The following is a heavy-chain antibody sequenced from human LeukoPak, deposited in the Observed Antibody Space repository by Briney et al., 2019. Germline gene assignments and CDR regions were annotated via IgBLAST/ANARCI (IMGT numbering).Heavy chain of an antibody. Sequence: GGSLRLSCATSGFSFTDYAMSWVRQAPGKGLEWLSGVTGSGRTTYYAESVQGRFTISRDNSKSTLYLQMNSLRAEDTALYYCAKCGGGSSRFHYFDDWGQGTLVTVSS. CDR2: VTGSGRTT. CDR1: GFSFTDYA. D-gene: IGHD2-15*01. J-gene: IGHJ4*02. CDR3: AKCGGGSSRFHYFDD. V-gene: IGHV3-23*01.